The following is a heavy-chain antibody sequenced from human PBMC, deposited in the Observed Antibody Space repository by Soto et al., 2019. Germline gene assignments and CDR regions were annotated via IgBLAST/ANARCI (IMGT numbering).Heavy chain of an antibody. CDR1: VFTFSTDS. D-gene: IGHD1-26*01. J-gene: IGHJ4*02. Sequence: PRGYLRLSCEDSVFTFSTDSMHWVRLAPGKGLVWVSRINTDGTTTTYADSVKGRFTIARDDAKNTLYLEMNSLRAEDTAVYYCVRGYSGTYRIDYWGQGTPVTESS. CDR3: VRGYSGTYRIDY. CDR2: INTDGTTT. V-gene: IGHV3-74*01.